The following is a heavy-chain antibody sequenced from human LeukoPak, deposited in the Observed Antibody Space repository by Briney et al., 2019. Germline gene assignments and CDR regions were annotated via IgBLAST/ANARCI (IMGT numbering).Heavy chain of an antibody. CDR3: ARELVSSGTGYFDL. J-gene: IGHJ2*01. CDR1: GFTFGNFG. CDR2: ITGSTTWT. D-gene: IGHD3-10*02. Sequence: PGGSLRLSCEASGFTFGNFGMTWVRQAPGKGLQWVSGITGSTTWTYYAASVKGRFTVSRDNSQNTLHPQMNSLRADDTAVYYCARELVSSGTGYFDLWGRGTLVTVSS. V-gene: IGHV3-23*01.